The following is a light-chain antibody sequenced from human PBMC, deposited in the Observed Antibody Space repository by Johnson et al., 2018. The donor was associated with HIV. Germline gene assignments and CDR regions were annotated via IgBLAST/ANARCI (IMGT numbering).Light chain of an antibody. Sequence: QSVLTQPPSVSAAPGQKVTISCSGSSSNIGNNYVSWYQQLPGTAPKLLIYENNKRPSGIPDRFSGSKSGTSATLGITGLQTGDEADYYCGTWDCSLNAGVFGTGTKVTFL. CDR1: SSNIGNNY. CDR2: ENN. V-gene: IGLV1-51*02. J-gene: IGLJ1*01. CDR3: GTWDCSLNAGV.